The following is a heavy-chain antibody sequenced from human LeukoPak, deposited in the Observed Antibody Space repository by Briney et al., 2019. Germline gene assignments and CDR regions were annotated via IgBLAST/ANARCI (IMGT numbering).Heavy chain of an antibody. CDR2: IYYSGST. J-gene: IGHJ4*02. Sequence: SETLSLTCTVSGGSISSGSHHWGWFRQSPGKGLEWIGYIYYSGSTYYNPSLKSRVTISVDTSKNQFSLKLSSVTAADTAVYYCATGDYLDYWGQGTLVTVSS. V-gene: IGHV4-31*03. CDR1: GGSISSGSHH. CDR3: ATGDYLDY.